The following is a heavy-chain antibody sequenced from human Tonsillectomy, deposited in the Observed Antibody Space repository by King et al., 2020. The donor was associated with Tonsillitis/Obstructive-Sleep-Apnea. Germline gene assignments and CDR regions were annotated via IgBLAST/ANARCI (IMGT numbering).Heavy chain of an antibody. J-gene: IGHJ3*02. D-gene: IGHD5-18*01. CDR3: AREGRGYSYGSTFDI. Sequence: VQLVESGGGVVQPGRSLRLSCAASGFTFSSYAMHWVRQAPGKELEWVAVISYDGSNKYYADSVKGRFTISRDNSKNTLYLQMNSLRAEDTAVYYCAREGRGYSYGSTFDIWGQGTMVTVSS. V-gene: IGHV3-30*04. CDR1: GFTFSSYA. CDR2: ISYDGSNK.